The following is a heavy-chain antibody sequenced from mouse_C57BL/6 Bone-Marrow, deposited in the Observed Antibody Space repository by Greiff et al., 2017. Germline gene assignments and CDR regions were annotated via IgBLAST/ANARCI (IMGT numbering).Heavy chain of an antibody. Sequence: EVMLVESGGGLVKPGGSLKLSCAASGFTFSSYAMSWVRQTPEKRLEWVATISDGGSYTYYPDNVKGRFTISRDNAKNNLYLQMSHLKSEDTAMYYCAREGSDAFDYWGQGTTLTVSS. CDR1: GFTFSSYA. J-gene: IGHJ2*01. V-gene: IGHV5-4*01. CDR2: ISDGGSYT. CDR3: AREGSDAFDY.